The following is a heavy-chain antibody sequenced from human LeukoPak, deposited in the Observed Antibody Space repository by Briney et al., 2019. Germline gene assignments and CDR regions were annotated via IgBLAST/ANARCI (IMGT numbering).Heavy chain of an antibody. CDR1: GFTFSRHS. V-gene: IGHV3-21*01. J-gene: IGHJ6*03. D-gene: IGHD3-10*01. Sequence: PGGSLRLSCAGSGFTFSRHSMNWVRQAPGKGLEWVSSIRTSSSYIYYADSVKGRFTISRDNAKNSLYLQMNSLRAEDTAVYYCAREGARGYYYYYMDVWGKGTTVTVSS. CDR3: AREGARGYYYYYMDV. CDR2: IRTSSSYI.